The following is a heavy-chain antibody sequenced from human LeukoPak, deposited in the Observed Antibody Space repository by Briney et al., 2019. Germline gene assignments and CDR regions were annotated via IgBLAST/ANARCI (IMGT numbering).Heavy chain of an antibody. D-gene: IGHD2-2*01. J-gene: IGHJ6*02. CDR1: GYTFTGYY. Sequence: ASVKVSCKASGYTFTGYYMHWVRQAPGQGLEWMGWINPSGGSTSYAQKFQGRVTMTRDTSTSTVYMELSSLRSEDTAVYYCARASYCSSTSCPAPSRERYYYYGMDVWGQGTTVTVSS. V-gene: IGHV1-46*01. CDR2: INPSGGST. CDR3: ARASYCSSTSCPAPSRERYYYYGMDV.